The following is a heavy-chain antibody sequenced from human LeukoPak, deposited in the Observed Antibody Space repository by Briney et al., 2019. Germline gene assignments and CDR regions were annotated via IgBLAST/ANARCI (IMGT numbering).Heavy chain of an antibody. CDR2: ISPGDRET. Sequence: GESLKISFQGSGYSFISYWIGWVRQMPGKGLEGMGPISPGDRETRYSPSFQGQVTISADKSISTAYLQWSSLKASDTAMFYCARQPSYSIGFGVDYWGQGTLATVSS. CDR1: GYSFISYW. D-gene: IGHD6-19*01. CDR3: ARQPSYSIGFGVDY. J-gene: IGHJ4*02. V-gene: IGHV5-51*01.